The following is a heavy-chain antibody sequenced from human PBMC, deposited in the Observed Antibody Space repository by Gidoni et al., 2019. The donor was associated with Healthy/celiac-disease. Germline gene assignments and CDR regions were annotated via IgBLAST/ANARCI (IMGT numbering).Heavy chain of an antibody. CDR1: GGSISRGGSY. CDR3: ARGGQGFDYGDYAQDY. Sequence: QVQLQESGPGLVKPSQTLSLTCTVSGGSISRGGSYWSWIRQPPGKGLEWSGYIYYRGSTYYNPYLKSRVTISVDTSKNQFSLKLSSVTAADTAVYYCARGGQGFDYGDYAQDYWGQGTLVTVSS. CDR2: IYYRGST. V-gene: IGHV4-31*03. D-gene: IGHD4-17*01. J-gene: IGHJ4*02.